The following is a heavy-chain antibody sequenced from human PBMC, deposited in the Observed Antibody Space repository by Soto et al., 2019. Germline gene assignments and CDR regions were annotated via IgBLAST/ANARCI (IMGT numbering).Heavy chain of an antibody. CDR1: GGSISGHY. D-gene: IGHD5-18*01. J-gene: IGHJ4*02. Sequence: SETLSLTSAVYGGSISGHYWNWIRQPPGKGLEWIGYIYYSGSTNYNPSLKSRVTISVDTSKNQFSLKLSSVTAADTAVYYCARGRIQLWYPFDYWGQGTLVTVSS. V-gene: IGHV4-59*11. CDR3: ARGRIQLWYPFDY. CDR2: IYYSGST.